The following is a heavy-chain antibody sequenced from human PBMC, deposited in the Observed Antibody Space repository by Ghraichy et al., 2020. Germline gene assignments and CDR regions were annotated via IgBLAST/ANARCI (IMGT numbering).Heavy chain of an antibody. V-gene: IGHV3-15*01. Sequence: ESLNISCVASGFNFNIAWMTWVRQVPGKGLECVGRIKSKLGGGTVDYAAPVKGRFTISREDSKSTIYLQMNSLKTEDTAVYYCAKVRDPSSWSLEFWGQGTLATVSS. CDR1: GFNFNIAW. CDR3: AKVRDPSSWSLEF. CDR2: IKSKLGGGTV. D-gene: IGHD6-13*01. J-gene: IGHJ4*02.